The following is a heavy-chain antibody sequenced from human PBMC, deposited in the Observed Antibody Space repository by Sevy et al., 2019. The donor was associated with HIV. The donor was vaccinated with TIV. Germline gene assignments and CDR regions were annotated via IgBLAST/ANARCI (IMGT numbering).Heavy chain of an antibody. CDR3: ARVGPFMQQLVSDY. CDR2: ISAYNGNT. Sequence: ASVKVSCKASGYTFTSYGISWVRQAPGQGLEWMGGISAYNGNTNYAQKLQGRVTMTTDTSTSTAYMELRSLRSDDTAVYYGARVGPFMQQLVSDYWGQGTLVTVSS. CDR1: GYTFTSYG. D-gene: IGHD6-13*01. V-gene: IGHV1-18*01. J-gene: IGHJ4*02.